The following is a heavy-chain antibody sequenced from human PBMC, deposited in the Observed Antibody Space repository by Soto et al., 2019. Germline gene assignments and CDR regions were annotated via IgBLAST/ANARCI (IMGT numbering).Heavy chain of an antibody. V-gene: IGHV3-9*01. D-gene: IGHD3-3*01. J-gene: IGHJ4*02. Sequence: EGQLVESGGGFVQPGRSLRLSCAGSGFIFDDFALHWVRQAPGKGLEWVSGISWNSDSIGYADAVKGRFTISRDNAKNSLYLPMTSLSVEDTALYYCTKVGGLYDFWSGPLHFDLWGQGTLVTVSS. CDR3: TKVGGLYDFWSGPLHFDL. CDR2: ISWNSDSI. CDR1: GFIFDDFA.